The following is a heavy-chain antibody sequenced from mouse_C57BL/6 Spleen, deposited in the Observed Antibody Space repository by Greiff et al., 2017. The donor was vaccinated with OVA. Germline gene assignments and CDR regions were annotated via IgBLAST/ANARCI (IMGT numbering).Heavy chain of an antibody. J-gene: IGHJ2*01. D-gene: IGHD4-1*01. V-gene: IGHV1-82*01. Sequence: QVQLKESGPELVKPGASVKISCKASGYAFSSSWMNWVKQRPGKGLEWIGRIYPGDGDTNYNGKFKGKATLTADKSSSTAYMQLSSLTSEDSAVYFCARSSLTFFDYWGQGTTLTVSS. CDR1: GYAFSSSW. CDR2: IYPGDGDT. CDR3: ARSSLTFFDY.